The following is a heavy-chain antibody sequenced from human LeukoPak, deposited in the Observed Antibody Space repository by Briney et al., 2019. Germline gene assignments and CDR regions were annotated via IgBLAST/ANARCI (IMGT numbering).Heavy chain of an antibody. Sequence: PGGSLRLSCAASGFTFRRYAMSWVRQAPGKGLEWVSTISGSGGSTYYADSVKGRFTISRDNSKNTLYLQMNSLRAEDTAVYYCAKGHRGLRPLDYWGQGTLVTVSS. D-gene: IGHD5-18*01. V-gene: IGHV3-23*01. CDR2: ISGSGGST. J-gene: IGHJ4*02. CDR3: AKGHRGLRPLDY. CDR1: GFTFRRYA.